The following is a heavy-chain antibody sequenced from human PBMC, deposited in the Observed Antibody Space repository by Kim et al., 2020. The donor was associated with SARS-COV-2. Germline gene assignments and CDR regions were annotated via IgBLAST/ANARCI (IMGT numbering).Heavy chain of an antibody. CDR3: ARDAYYDILTGYYMAPNWFDP. J-gene: IGHJ5*02. V-gene: IGHV1-18*04. D-gene: IGHD3-9*01. Sequence: ASVKVSCKASGYTFTSYGISWVRQAPGQGLEWMGWISAYNGNTNYAQKLQGRVTMTTDTSTSTAYMELRSLRSDDTAVYYCARDAYYDILTGYYMAPNWFDPWGQGTLVTVSS. CDR2: ISAYNGNT. CDR1: GYTFTSYG.